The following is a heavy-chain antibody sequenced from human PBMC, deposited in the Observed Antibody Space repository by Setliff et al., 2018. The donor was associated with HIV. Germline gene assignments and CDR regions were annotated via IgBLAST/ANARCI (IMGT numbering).Heavy chain of an antibody. D-gene: IGHD3-10*01. CDR1: GGSITTTNYY. V-gene: IGHV4-39*07. J-gene: IGHJ4*02. CDR2: IYYRGSA. CDR3: ARARGPPLPVLDS. Sequence: KPSETLSLTCTVSGGSITTTNYYWGWVRQSPGKGLEWIGVIYYRGSAYYNLSLQSRVTLSVDPSKNSFSLHLTSVTAADTAVYFCARARGPPLPVLDSWGQGTLVTVSS.